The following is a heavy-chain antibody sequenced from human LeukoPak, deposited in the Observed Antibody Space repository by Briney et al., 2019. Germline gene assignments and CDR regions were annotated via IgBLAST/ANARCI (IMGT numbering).Heavy chain of an antibody. D-gene: IGHD1-26*01. J-gene: IGHJ4*02. CDR3: ARTRRTGATQYYFDY. V-gene: IGHV3-7*01. CDR2: IKQDGSEK. CDR1: GFTFSSYW. Sequence: RGSLRLSCAASGFTFSSYWMSWVRQAPGKGLEWVANIKQDGSEKYYVDSVKGRFTISRDNAKNSLYLQMNSLRAEDTAVYYCARTRRTGATQYYFDYWGQGTLVTVSS.